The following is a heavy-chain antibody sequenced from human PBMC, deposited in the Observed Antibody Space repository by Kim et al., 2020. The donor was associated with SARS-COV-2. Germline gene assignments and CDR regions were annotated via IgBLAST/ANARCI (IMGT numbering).Heavy chain of an antibody. CDR2: IWYDGSNK. D-gene: IGHD6-13*01. Sequence: GGSLRLSCAASGFTFSSYGMHWVRQAPGKGLEWVAVIWYDGSNKYYADSVKGRFTISRDNSKNTLYLQMNSLRAEDTAVYYCARDLAAAGILDPWGQGTLVTVSS. J-gene: IGHJ5*02. V-gene: IGHV3-33*01. CDR1: GFTFSSYG. CDR3: ARDLAAAGILDP.